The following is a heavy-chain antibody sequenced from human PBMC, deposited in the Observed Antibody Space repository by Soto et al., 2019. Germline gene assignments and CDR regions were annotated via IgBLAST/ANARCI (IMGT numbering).Heavy chain of an antibody. J-gene: IGHJ4*02. CDR2: ISYDGSNK. Sequence: PGGSLRLSCAASGFTFSSYGMHWVRQAPGKGLEWVAVISYDGSNKYYADSVKGRSTISRDNSKNTLYLQMNSLRAEDTAVYYCATSRWLQLRGYFDYWGQGTLVTVSS. CDR3: ATSRWLQLRGYFDY. CDR1: GFTFSSYG. D-gene: IGHD5-12*01. V-gene: IGHV3-30*03.